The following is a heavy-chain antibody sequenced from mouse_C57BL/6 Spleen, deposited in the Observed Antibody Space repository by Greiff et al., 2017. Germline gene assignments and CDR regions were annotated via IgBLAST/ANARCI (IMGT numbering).Heavy chain of an antibody. CDR2: INYDGSST. CDR1: GFTFSDYY. D-gene: IGHD1-1*01. J-gene: IGHJ2*01. Sequence: EVQVVESEGGLVQPGSSMKLSCTASGFTFSDYYMAWVRQVPEKGLEWVANINYDGSSTYYLDSLKSRFIISRDNAKNILYLQMSSLKSEDTATYYCARGDITTVVAPYFGYWGQGTTLTVSS. V-gene: IGHV5-16*01. CDR3: ARGDITTVVAPYFGY.